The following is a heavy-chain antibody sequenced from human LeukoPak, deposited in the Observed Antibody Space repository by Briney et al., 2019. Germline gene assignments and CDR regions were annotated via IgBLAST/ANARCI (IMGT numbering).Heavy chain of an antibody. D-gene: IGHD3-10*01. V-gene: IGHV3-11*06. CDR3: ARAPYGSGGYYIA. J-gene: IGHJ4*02. Sequence: GGSLRLSCAASGFTFSDYYMSWIRQAPGKGLEWVSSISSSSSYIYYADSVKGRFTISRDNAKNSLYLQMNSLRAEDTAVYYCARAPYGSGGYYIAWGQGTLVTVSS. CDR2: ISSSSSYI. CDR1: GFTFSDYY.